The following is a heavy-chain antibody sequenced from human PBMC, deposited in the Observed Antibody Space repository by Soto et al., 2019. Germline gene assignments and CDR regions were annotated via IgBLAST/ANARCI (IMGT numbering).Heavy chain of an antibody. D-gene: IGHD5-12*01. CDR1: GFTFSSYD. V-gene: IGHV3-13*05. CDR3: ARGRYGGYARGLFDY. CDR2: IGTAGDP. J-gene: IGHJ4*02. Sequence: GGSLRLSCAASGFTFSSYDMHWVRQATGKGPEWVSAIGTAGDPYYPGSVKGRFTISRENAKNSLYLQMNSLRAGDTAVYYCARGRYGGYARGLFDYWGQGTLVTVSS.